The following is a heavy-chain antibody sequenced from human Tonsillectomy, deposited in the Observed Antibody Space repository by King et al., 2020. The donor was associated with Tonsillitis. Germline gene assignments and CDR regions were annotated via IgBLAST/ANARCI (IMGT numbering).Heavy chain of an antibody. Sequence: VQLVESGGGVVQPGKSLRLSCAASGFTFSSYGMHRVRQAPGKGLEWVAVISYDGSNKYYADSVKGRFTISRDNSKNTLYLQMNSLRAEDTAVYYCAKEYSQSSAPYWYFDLWGRGTLVTVSS. D-gene: IGHD2-15*01. J-gene: IGHJ2*01. CDR3: AKEYSQSSAPYWYFDL. CDR1: GFTFSSYG. CDR2: ISYDGSNK. V-gene: IGHV3-30*18.